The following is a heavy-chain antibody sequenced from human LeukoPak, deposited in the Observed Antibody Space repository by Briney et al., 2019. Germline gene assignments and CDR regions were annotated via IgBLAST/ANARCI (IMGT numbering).Heavy chain of an antibody. J-gene: IGHJ4*02. CDR3: ARQSKEWVLLWGSHFDC. D-gene: IGHD3-10*01. V-gene: IGHV4-38-2*02. CDR1: GYSISSDYY. Sequence: SETLSLTCTVSGYSISSDYYWGWIRQPPGKGLEWVGSFYHSGSTSYNPSLKSRVTISVDTSKNQFSLKLSSVTAADTAVYYCARQSKEWVLLWGSHFDCWGQGTLVTVSS. CDR2: FYHSGST.